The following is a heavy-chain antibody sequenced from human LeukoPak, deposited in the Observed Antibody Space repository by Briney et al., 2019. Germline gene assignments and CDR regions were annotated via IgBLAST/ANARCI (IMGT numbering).Heavy chain of an antibody. CDR1: GGSISSYY. CDR3: ARFIAAKYYFDY. Sequence: SETLSLTCTVSGGSISSYYWSWIRQPPGKGLEWIGYIYYSGSTNYNPSLKSRVAKSVDTSKNQFSLKLSSVTAADTAVYYCARFIAAKYYFDYWGQGTLVTVSS. V-gene: IGHV4-59*08. CDR2: IYYSGST. J-gene: IGHJ4*02. D-gene: IGHD5-12*01.